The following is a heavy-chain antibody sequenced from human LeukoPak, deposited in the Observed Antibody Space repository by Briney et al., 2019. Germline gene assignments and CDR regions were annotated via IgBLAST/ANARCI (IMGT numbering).Heavy chain of an antibody. CDR2: ISSSGNTI. J-gene: IGHJ4*02. D-gene: IGHD3-22*01. V-gene: IGHV3-48*04. Sequence: PGGSLRLSCAASGFTFSSFNMNWVRQAPGKGLEWVSYISSSGNTIYYADSVKGRFTISRDNAKNSLYLQMNSLRAEDTAVYYCARAYYPIVDWGQGTLVTVSS. CDR3: ARAYYPIVD. CDR1: GFTFSSFN.